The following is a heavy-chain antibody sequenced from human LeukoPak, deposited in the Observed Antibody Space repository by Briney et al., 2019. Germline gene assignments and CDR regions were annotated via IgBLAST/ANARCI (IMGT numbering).Heavy chain of an antibody. Sequence: GGSLRLSCAASGFTFGSDWMSWLRQAPGKGLEWVANIRPDGGEKYYVDSVKGRFSISRDNAKNSLFLQMNSLGAEDTAVYFCARDGSGWSKYWGQGTLVTVSS. J-gene: IGHJ4*02. D-gene: IGHD6-19*01. CDR3: ARDGSGWSKY. CDR1: GFTFGSDW. V-gene: IGHV3-7*01. CDR2: IRPDGGEK.